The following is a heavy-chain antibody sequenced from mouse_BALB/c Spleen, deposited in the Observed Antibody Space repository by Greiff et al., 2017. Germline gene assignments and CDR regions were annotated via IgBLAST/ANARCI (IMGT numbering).Heavy chain of an antibody. D-gene: IGHD2-4*01. Sequence: EVKVEESGGGLVKPGGSLKLSCAASGFAFSSYDMSWVRQTPEKRLEWVAYISSGGGSTYYPDTVKGRFTISRDNAKNTLYLQMSSLKSEDTAMYYCARQYDYVMDYWGQGTSVTVSS. CDR3: ARQYDYVMDY. CDR1: GFAFSSYD. V-gene: IGHV5-12-1*01. CDR2: ISSGGGST. J-gene: IGHJ4*01.